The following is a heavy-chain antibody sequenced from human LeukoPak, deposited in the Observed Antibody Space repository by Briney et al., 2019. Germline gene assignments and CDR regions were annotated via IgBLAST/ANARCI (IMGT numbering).Heavy chain of an antibody. CDR2: ISYDGSNK. CDR1: GFTFSSYG. J-gene: IGHJ4*02. V-gene: IGHV3-30*03. CDR3: ARVHSSRWEFDY. D-gene: IGHD6-13*01. Sequence: PGGSLRLSCGASGFTFSSYGMHWVRQAPGKGLEWVAVISYDGSNKYYADSVKGRFTISRDNSKNTLYLQMNSLRAEDTAVYYCARVHSSRWEFDYWGQGTLVTVSS.